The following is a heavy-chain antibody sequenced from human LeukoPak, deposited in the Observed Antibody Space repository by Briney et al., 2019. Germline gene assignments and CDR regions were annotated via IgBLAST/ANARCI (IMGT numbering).Heavy chain of an antibody. V-gene: IGHV6-1*01. CDR1: GDSVSSNSAA. CDR3: ARAEQWELLNFDY. Sequence: SQTLSLTCAISGDSVSSNSAAWNWIRQSPSGGLEWLGRTYYRSKWYNDYAVSVKSRITINPDTSKNQFPLQLNSVTPEDTAVYYCARAEQWELLNFDYWGQGTLVTISS. D-gene: IGHD1-26*01. CDR2: TYYRSKWYN. J-gene: IGHJ4*02.